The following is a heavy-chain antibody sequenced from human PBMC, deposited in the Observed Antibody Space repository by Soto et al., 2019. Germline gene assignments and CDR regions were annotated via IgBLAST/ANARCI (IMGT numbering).Heavy chain of an antibody. CDR1: GYTFLDFY. Sequence: QVQLVQSGTEVKKPGASVKVSCKASGYTFLDFYIHWVRQAPGQGLEWMGFINPSGGGTTYAQQFQGRLTMTRDTSTSTVYMELISLRSEDTARYYCARDKPFSAGYWGQGTLVT. V-gene: IGHV1-46*01. J-gene: IGHJ4*02. CDR2: INPSGGGT. CDR3: ARDKPFSAGY. D-gene: IGHD3-3*02.